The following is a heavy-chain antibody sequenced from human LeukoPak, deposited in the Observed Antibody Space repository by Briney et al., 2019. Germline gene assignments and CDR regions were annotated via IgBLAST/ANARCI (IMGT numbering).Heavy chain of an antibody. J-gene: IGHJ4*02. Sequence: SETLFLTCAVYGGSFSGYYWSWIRQPPGKGLEWIGEINHSGSANYNPSLKSRVTISVDTSKNQFSLKLSSVTAADTAVYYCARGGDVDTAMGDFDYWGQGTLVTVSS. V-gene: IGHV4-34*01. CDR2: INHSGSA. D-gene: IGHD5-18*01. CDR1: GGSFSGYY. CDR3: ARGGDVDTAMGDFDY.